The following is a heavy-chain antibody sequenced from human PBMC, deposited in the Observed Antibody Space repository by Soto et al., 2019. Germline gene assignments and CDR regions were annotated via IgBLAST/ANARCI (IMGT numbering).Heavy chain of an antibody. D-gene: IGHD2-2*01. CDR1: GFTFSDYA. J-gene: IGHJ4*02. V-gene: IGHV3-23*01. CDR2: IRGSGSGT. CDR3: AKDPKYCSSTSCYD. Sequence: GGSLRLSCAASGFTFSDYAMSWVRQAPGKGLEWVSTIRGSGSGTYYADSVKGRFTISRDNSKSTLYLQMNSLRAEDMALYYCAKDPKYCSSTSCYDWGQGTLVTVSS.